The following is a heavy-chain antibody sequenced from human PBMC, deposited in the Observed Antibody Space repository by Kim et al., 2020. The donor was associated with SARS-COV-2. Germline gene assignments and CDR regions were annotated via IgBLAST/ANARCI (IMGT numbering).Heavy chain of an antibody. CDR2: MNPNSGNT. J-gene: IGHJ5*02. Sequence: ASVKVSCKASGYTFTSYDINWVRQATGQALEWMGWMNPNSGNTGYAQKFQGRVTMTRNTSISTAYMELSSLRSEDTALYYCARGPECSTFSCSHWFDPWGQGTLVTVSS. V-gene: IGHV1-8*01. D-gene: IGHD2-2*01. CDR3: ARGPECSTFSCSHWFDP. CDR1: GYTFTSYD.